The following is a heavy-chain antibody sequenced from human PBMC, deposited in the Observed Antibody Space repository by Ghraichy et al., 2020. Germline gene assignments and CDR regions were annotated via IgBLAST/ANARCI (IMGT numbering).Heavy chain of an antibody. J-gene: IGHJ6*02. CDR3: ASHCSGGTCYFGMDV. D-gene: IGHD2-15*01. V-gene: IGHV4-34*01. Sequence: QTLSLTCAGQGGSLSGYWSWIRQPPGKGLEWIGQISHRGSADYNPSLKNRVTISLDTSKTQFSLMLSSVTAADTAVYYCASHCSGGTCYFGMDVWGQGTTVTVSS. CDR1: GGSLSGY. CDR2: ISHRGSA.